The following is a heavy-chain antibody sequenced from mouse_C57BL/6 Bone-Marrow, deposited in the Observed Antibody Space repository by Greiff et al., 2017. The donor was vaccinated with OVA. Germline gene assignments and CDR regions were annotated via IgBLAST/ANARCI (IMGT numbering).Heavy chain of an antibody. D-gene: IGHD2-1*01. CDR2: IDPSDSYT. Sequence: QVQLKQPGAELVKPGASVKLSCKASGYTFTSYWMQWVKQRPGQGLAWIGEIDPSDSYTNYNQKFKGKATLTVDTSSSTAYMQLSSLTSEDSAVYYCARDLLWMIYWYFDVWGTGTTVTVSS. CDR3: ARDLLWMIYWYFDV. V-gene: IGHV1-50*01. J-gene: IGHJ1*03. CDR1: GYTFTSYW.